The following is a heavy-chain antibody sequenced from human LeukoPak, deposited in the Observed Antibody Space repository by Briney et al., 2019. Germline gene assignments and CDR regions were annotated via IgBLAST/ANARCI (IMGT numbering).Heavy chain of an antibody. J-gene: IGHJ3*02. Sequence: PEGSLRLSCTASGFTFGDYAMSWFRQAPGKGLEWVGFIRSKAYGGTTEYAASVKGRFTISRDDSKSIAYLQMNSLKTEDTAVYYCTRDAPAVEGAFDIWGQGTMVTVSS. CDR3: TRDAPAVEGAFDI. CDR2: IRSKAYGGTT. D-gene: IGHD6-19*01. CDR1: GFTFGDYA. V-gene: IGHV3-49*03.